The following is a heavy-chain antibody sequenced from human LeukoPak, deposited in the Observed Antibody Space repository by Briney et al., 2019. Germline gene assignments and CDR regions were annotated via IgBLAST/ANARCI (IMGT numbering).Heavy chain of an antibody. CDR3: ARDPNSDAFDI. CDR2: IKQDGSEK. D-gene: IGHD4-23*01. V-gene: IGHV3-7*01. CDR1: GFTFSSYW. Sequence: GGSLRLSCAASGFTFSSYWMSWVRQAPGKGLEWVANIKQDGSEKYYVDSVKGRFTISRDNAKSSLYLQMNSLRAEDTAVYHCARDPNSDAFDIWGQGTMVTVSS. J-gene: IGHJ3*02.